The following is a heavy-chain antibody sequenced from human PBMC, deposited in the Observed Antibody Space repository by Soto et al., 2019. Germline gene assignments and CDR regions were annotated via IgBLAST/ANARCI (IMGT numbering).Heavy chain of an antibody. Sequence: GGSLRLSCAASGFTFSSYGMHWVRQAPGKGLEWVAVIWYDGSNKYYADSVKGRFTISRDNSKNTLYLQMNSLRAEDTAVYYCARDFVSSITIFGVVTTLPEYNWFDPWGQGTLVTVSS. V-gene: IGHV3-33*01. CDR1: GFTFSSYG. CDR2: IWYDGSNK. D-gene: IGHD3-3*01. CDR3: ARDFVSSITIFGVVTTLPEYNWFDP. J-gene: IGHJ5*02.